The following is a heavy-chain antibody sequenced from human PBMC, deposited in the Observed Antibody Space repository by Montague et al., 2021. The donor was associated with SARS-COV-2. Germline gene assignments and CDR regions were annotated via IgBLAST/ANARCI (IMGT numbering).Heavy chain of an antibody. CDR1: GGSFSTYS. CDR3: ARLGDGVVPSPILGVGHYFSYYCMDV. D-gene: IGHD2-2*02. CDR2: IHHGGST. V-gene: IGHV4-34*01. Sequence: SETLSLTCAVHGGSFSTYSWNWIRQPPGKGLEWIGEIHHGGSTNYNPSLKSRVTISADTSKNQFSLKLTSVAAADTAVYYCARLGDGVVPSPILGVGHYFSYYCMDVWGKGTTVTVSS. J-gene: IGHJ6*03.